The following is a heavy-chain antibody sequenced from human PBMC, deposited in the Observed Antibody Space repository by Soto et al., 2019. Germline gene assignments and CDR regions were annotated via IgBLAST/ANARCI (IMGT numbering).Heavy chain of an antibody. CDR3: GRDRGGGGDYAPYNY. V-gene: IGHV1-18*01. CDR1: GYTFSSYA. J-gene: IGHJ4*02. D-gene: IGHD4-17*01. Sequence: QVQLVQSGAEVKKPGASVKVSCKASGYTFSSYAISWVRQAPGQGLEWMGWITIYNGNTNYAQNIQGRVTMTTETSTNTAHMELRSLRADDTAVYFCGRDRGGGGDYAPYNYWGQGTLVTVSS. CDR2: ITIYNGNT.